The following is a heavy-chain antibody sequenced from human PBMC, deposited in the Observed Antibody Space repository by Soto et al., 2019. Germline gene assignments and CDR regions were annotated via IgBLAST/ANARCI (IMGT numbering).Heavy chain of an antibody. V-gene: IGHV4-59*08. Sequence: SETLSLTCAVSGGSISSYYWSWIRQPPGKGLEWIGYIYYSASTNYSPSLKSRVTISVDTSKNQFSLNLSSVTAADTAVYYCARHLPYCGGDCYSLDYWGQGTLVTVSS. CDR3: ARHLPYCGGDCYSLDY. J-gene: IGHJ4*02. CDR1: GGSISSYY. D-gene: IGHD2-21*02. CDR2: IYYSAST.